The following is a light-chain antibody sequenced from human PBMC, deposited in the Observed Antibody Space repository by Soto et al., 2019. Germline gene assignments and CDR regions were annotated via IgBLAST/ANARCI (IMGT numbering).Light chain of an antibody. Sequence: EIVLTQSPGTLSLSPVERATLSCRASQSVSSYLAWYQQKPGQAPRLLIYDASNRATGIPARFSGSGSGTEFTLTISSLQSEDFAVYYCQQYNNWPLTFGGGTKVDIK. V-gene: IGKV3D-15*01. J-gene: IGKJ4*01. CDR3: QQYNNWPLT. CDR2: DAS. CDR1: QSVSSY.